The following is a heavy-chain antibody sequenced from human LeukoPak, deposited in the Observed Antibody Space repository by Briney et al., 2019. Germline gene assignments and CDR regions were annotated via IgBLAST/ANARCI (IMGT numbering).Heavy chain of an antibody. J-gene: IGHJ6*02. Sequence: SETLSLTCAVYGGSFSGYYWSWIRQPPGKGLEWIGEINHSGSTNYNPSLKSRVTISVDTSKNQFSLKLSSVTAADTAVYYCARSTMVRGVKKGYGMDVWGQGTTVTVSS. V-gene: IGHV4-34*01. CDR1: GGSFSGYY. D-gene: IGHD3-10*01. CDR3: ARSTMVRGVKKGYGMDV. CDR2: INHSGST.